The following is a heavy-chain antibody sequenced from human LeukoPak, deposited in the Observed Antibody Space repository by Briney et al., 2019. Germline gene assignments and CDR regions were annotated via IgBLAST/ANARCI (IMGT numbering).Heavy chain of an antibody. Sequence: PGGSLRLSCAASGFTFSSFSMGWVRQAPGKGLEWVASIKYDESEKHYVDSVKGRFTVSRDNAKNSLYLQMNNLRAEDTALYFCARITTNGYFEYWGQGTLVTVSS. D-gene: IGHD1-1*01. J-gene: IGHJ4*02. CDR3: ARITTNGYFEY. CDR2: IKYDESEK. CDR1: GFTFSSFS. V-gene: IGHV3-7*01.